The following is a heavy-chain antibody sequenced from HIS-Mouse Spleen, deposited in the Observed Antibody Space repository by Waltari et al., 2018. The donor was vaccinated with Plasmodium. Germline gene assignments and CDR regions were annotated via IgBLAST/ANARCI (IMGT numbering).Heavy chain of an antibody. D-gene: IGHD7-27*01. Sequence: QVQLQQWGAGLLKPSETLPLTCAVYGGSFSGYYWTWTRQPPGKGLEWIGEINHSGSTNYNPSLKSRVTISVDTSKNQFSLKLSSVTAADTAVYYCARGQLGIDAFDIWGQGTMVTVSS. CDR1: GGSFSGYY. CDR3: ARGQLGIDAFDI. V-gene: IGHV4-34*01. J-gene: IGHJ3*02. CDR2: INHSGST.